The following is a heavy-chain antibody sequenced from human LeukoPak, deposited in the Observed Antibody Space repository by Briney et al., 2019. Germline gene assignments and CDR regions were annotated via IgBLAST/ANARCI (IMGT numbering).Heavy chain of an antibody. CDR2: ISSSGSYM. CDR1: GFTFSNAY. V-gene: IGHV3-21*01. D-gene: IGHD3-3*01. Sequence: RGGCLRLSCAASGFTFSNAYMTWVRQAPGKGLEWVSSISSSGSYMYYADSVKGRFTISRDNAKNSLYLQMKSLRAEDTALYYCARGLELLEWTRHYGMDHWGQGTMVTVSS. CDR3: ARGLELLEWTRHYGMDH. J-gene: IGHJ6*02.